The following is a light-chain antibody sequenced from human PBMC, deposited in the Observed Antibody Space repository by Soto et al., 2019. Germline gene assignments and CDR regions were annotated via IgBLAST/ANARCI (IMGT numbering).Light chain of an antibody. CDR2: AAS. V-gene: IGKV1-6*01. Sequence: AIQMTQSPSSLSASIGDRVTITCRASQAIRNDLGWYQQKPGRAPNLLIYAASNLQSGVPSRFSGSGFGTDFTLTISSLQPEDFATYYCLQDYNYPRTFGQGNKVEIK. CDR3: LQDYNYPRT. CDR1: QAIRND. J-gene: IGKJ1*01.